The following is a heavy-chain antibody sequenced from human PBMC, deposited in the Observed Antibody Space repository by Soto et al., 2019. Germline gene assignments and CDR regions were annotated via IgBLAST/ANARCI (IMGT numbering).Heavy chain of an antibody. J-gene: IGHJ5*02. Sequence: GGSLRLSCAASGFTFSSYSMNWVRQAPGKGLEWVSSISSSSSYIYYADSVKGRFTISRDNAKNSLYLQMNSLRAEDTAVYYCAGQGYCSGGSCYSWFDPWGQGTLVTVSS. CDR2: ISSSSSYI. D-gene: IGHD2-15*01. CDR3: AGQGYCSGGSCYSWFDP. V-gene: IGHV3-21*01. CDR1: GFTFSSYS.